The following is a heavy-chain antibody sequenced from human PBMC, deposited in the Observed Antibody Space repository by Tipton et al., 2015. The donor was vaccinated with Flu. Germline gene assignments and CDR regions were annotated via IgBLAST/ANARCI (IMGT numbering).Heavy chain of an antibody. CDR2: IFPSGTT. CDR1: SGSIRSTNYF. Sequence: TLSLTCTVSSGSIRSTNYFCAWIRQPPGKRLELIGSIFPSGTTYYNPSLKSRVTMSIDTSKNHFSLKLSSVTAADTAVYYCARDICGSYCLGAFDIWGQGTMVTVSS. J-gene: IGHJ3*02. D-gene: IGHD1-26*01. V-gene: IGHV4-39*02. CDR3: ARDICGSYCLGAFDI.